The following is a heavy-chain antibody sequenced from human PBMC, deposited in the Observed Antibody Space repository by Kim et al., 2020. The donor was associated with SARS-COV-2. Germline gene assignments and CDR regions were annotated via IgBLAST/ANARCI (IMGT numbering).Heavy chain of an antibody. J-gene: IGHJ1*01. CDR2: ISGDARVT. CDR3: VRGGGEGQPAFRT. CDR1: GFTFNNYW. Sequence: GGSLRLSCAASGFTFNNYWMHWVRQFPGKGPVWISDISGDARVTEYVDSVKGRFTISRDNAKNTLYLEMNSLRVEDTAVYYCVRGGGEGQPAFRTWGQGTLVTVSS. D-gene: IGHD6-13*01. V-gene: IGHV3-74*01.